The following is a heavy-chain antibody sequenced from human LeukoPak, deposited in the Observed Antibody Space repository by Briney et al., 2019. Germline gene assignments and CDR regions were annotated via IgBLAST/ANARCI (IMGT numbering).Heavy chain of an antibody. D-gene: IGHD2-2*02. CDR2: IYYSGST. CDR1: GGSISSGCYY. Sequence: SETLSLTCTVSGGSISSGCYYWSWIRQHPGKGLEWIGYIYYSGSTNYNPSLKSRVTISIDTSKNQFSLKLNSVTAADTAVYYCARADCSTTSCYTPDFWGQGTLVTVSS. J-gene: IGHJ4*02. V-gene: IGHV4-61*01. CDR3: ARADCSTTSCYTPDF.